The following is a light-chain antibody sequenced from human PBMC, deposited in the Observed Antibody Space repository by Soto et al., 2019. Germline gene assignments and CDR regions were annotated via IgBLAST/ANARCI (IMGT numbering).Light chain of an antibody. V-gene: IGLV1-40*01. CDR1: SSNIGAGYD. CDR3: QSYDSSLSVHVV. Sequence: QPVLTQPPSVSGAPGQRVTISCTGSSSNIGAGYDVHWYQQLPGTAPKLLIYGNSNRPSGVPDRFSGSMSGTSASLAITGLQAEDDADYYCQSYDSSLSVHVVFGGGTKSPS. J-gene: IGLJ2*01. CDR2: GNS.